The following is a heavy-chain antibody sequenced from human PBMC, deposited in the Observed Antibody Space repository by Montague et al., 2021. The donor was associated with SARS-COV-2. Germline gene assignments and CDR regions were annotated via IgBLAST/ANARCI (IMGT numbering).Heavy chain of an antibody. D-gene: IGHD2-15*01. V-gene: IGHV3-23*01. Sequence: SLRLSCAASGFTFSTFAMSWVRQAPGKGLEWVSAISLSGGSTYYADSVKGRFTISRDNSKNTLSLQMNSLRAEDTAVYYCAKGGVVVVAATDLDYWGQGTLVTVSS. J-gene: IGHJ4*02. CDR3: AKGGVVVVAATDLDY. CDR1: GFTFSTFA. CDR2: ISLSGGST.